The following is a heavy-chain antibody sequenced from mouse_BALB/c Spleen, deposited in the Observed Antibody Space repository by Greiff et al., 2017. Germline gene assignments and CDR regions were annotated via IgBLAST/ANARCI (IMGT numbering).Heavy chain of an antibody. CDR1: GFSLTSYG. CDR3: ARAGYSYYYAMDY. CDR2: IWAGGST. D-gene: IGHD2-3*01. J-gene: IGHJ4*01. Sequence: QVQLKESGPGLVAPSQSLSITCTVSGFSLTSYGVHWVRQPPGKGLAWLGVIWAGGSTNYNSALMSRLSISKDNSKSQVFLKMNSLQTDDTAMYYCARAGYSYYYAMDYWGQGTSVTVAS. V-gene: IGHV2-9*02.